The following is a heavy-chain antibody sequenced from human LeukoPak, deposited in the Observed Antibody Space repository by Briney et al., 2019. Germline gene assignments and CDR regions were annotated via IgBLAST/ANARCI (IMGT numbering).Heavy chain of an antibody. J-gene: IGHJ4*02. CDR3: ARAGLWFGELLDY. CDR2: IKQDGSEK. V-gene: IGHV3-7*05. Sequence: GGSLRLSCVASGFTFSSYWMTWVRQAPGKGLEWVANIKQDGSEKYYVDSVKGRFTISRDNVKKSLYLQMNSLRAEDTAVYYCARAGLWFGELLDYWGQGTLVTVSS. D-gene: IGHD3-10*01. CDR1: GFTFSSYW.